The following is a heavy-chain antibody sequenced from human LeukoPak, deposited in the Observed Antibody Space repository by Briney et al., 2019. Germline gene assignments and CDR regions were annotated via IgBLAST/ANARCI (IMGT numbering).Heavy chain of an antibody. CDR3: DPSEGYYYDSSGQIDY. J-gene: IGHJ4*02. D-gene: IGHD3-22*01. V-gene: IGHV3-48*03. CDR2: ICHDGATT. Sequence: PGGSLRLSCVGSGFTFCTYEMGWVRQAPGRGVEGSSYICHDGATTYYADSVKGRFTFSRDNAKNRLYLQMNSLRAADTAVYYCDPSEGYYYDSSGQIDYWGQVTLVTVSS. CDR1: GFTFCTYE.